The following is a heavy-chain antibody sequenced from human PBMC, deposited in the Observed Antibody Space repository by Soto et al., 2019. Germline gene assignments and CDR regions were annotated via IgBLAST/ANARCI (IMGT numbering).Heavy chain of an antibody. J-gene: IGHJ5*02. V-gene: IGHV1-18*01. D-gene: IGHD2-2*01. Sequence: GAPVKVSCKGFGYTFTSYGISWVRQAPGQRVEWMGWISAYNGNTNYAQKLQGRVTMTTDTSTSTAYMELRSLRSDDTAVYYCAREGVVVVPAAQPYWFDPWGQGTLVTVSS. CDR3: AREGVVVVPAAQPYWFDP. CDR1: GYTFTSYG. CDR2: ISAYNGNT.